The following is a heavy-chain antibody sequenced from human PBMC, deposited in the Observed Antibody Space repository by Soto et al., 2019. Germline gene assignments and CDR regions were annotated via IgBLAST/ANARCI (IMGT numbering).Heavy chain of an antibody. J-gene: IGHJ4*02. V-gene: IGHV3-30-3*01. CDR1: GFTFSTYP. Sequence: GALRLSWAASGFTFSTYPIHWVRQAPGKGLEWVAVISYDGSNTYYADSVKGRFTISRDNSMNTLYLQMNSLRVEDTAVYYCAKNDITVAGQDYWGPGTLVTVSS. CDR2: ISYDGSNT. D-gene: IGHD6-19*01. CDR3: AKNDITVAGQDY.